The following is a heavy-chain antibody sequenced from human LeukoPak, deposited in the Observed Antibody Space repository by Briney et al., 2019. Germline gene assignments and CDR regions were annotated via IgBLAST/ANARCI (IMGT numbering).Heavy chain of an antibody. Sequence: SETLSLTCTVSGGSVSSYHWSWIRQPPGKGLEWIGYIYYSGSTNYNPSLKSRVTISVDTSKNQFSLKLSSVTAADTAVYYCARDQIAAAGYYYYGMDVWGQGTTVTVSS. CDR3: ARDQIAAAGYYYYGMDV. CDR2: IYYSGST. D-gene: IGHD6-13*01. CDR1: GGSVSSYH. V-gene: IGHV4-59*02. J-gene: IGHJ6*02.